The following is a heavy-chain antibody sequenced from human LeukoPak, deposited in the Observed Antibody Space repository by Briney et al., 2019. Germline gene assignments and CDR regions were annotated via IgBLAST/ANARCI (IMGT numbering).Heavy chain of an antibody. CDR1: GYTFTGYF. CDR3: ARRRVYYYGSGSYTPLGY. Sequence: ASVKVSCKASGYTFTGYFIHWVRQAPGQGLEWMGWITPNSGGTNFAQKFQGRVTMTRDTSISTSYMELSSLRSEDTAVYYCARRRVYYYGSGSYTPLGYWGQGTLVTVSS. V-gene: IGHV1-2*02. J-gene: IGHJ4*02. D-gene: IGHD3-10*01. CDR2: ITPNSGGT.